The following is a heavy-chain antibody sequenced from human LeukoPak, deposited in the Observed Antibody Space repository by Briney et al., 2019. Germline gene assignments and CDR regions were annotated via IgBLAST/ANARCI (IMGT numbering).Heavy chain of an antibody. J-gene: IGHJ5*02. CDR2: IIPIFGTA. CDR1: GGACSSYA. V-gene: IGHV1-69*01. D-gene: IGHD3-3*01. Sequence: SSVKVSCKASGGACSSYAISWVRQAPGQGLEWMGGIIPIFGTANYAQKFQGRVTITADESTSTAYMELSSLRSEDTAVYYCAESITIFGVVIDSWFDPWGQGTLVTVSS. CDR3: AESITIFGVVIDSWFDP.